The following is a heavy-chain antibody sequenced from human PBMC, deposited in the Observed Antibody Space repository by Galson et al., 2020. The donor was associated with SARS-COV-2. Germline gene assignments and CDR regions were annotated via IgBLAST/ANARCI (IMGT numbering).Heavy chain of an antibody. V-gene: IGHV4-59*01. D-gene: IGHD5-12*01. CDR2: IYYSGST. CDR1: GGSISSYY. J-gene: IGHJ4*02. Sequence: ETSETLSLTCTVSGGSISSYYWSWIRQPPGKGLEWIGYIYYSGSTNYNPSLKSRVTISVDTSKNQFSLKLSSVTAADTAVSYCAREGDGYNGIDYWGQGTLVTVSS. CDR3: AREGDGYNGIDY.